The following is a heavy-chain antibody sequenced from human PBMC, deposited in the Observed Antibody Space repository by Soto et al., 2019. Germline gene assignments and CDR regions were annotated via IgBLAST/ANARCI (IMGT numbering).Heavy chain of an antibody. CDR3: AKRSPYYFDY. V-gene: IGHV3-23*01. CDR1: GFTFSNYA. CDR2: ISISGGGT. Sequence: GGSLRLSCAASGFTFSNYAMGWVRQAPGKGLEWVSSISISGGGTYYADSVKGRFSISRDSSKNTLYLQMNSLRAEDTAVYYCAKRSPYYFDYWGQGSLVTVSS. J-gene: IGHJ4*02.